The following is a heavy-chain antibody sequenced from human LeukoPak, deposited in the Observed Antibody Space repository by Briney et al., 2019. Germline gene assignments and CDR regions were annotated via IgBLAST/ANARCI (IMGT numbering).Heavy chain of an antibody. CDR1: GFTFSSYG. CDR3: ARDRGNQRGYYYYYMDV. V-gene: IGHV3-30*02. D-gene: IGHD1-14*01. CDR2: IRYDGSNK. J-gene: IGHJ6*03. Sequence: GGSLRLSCAASGFTFSSYGMHWVRQAPGKGLEWVAFIRYDGSNKYYADSVKGRFTISRDNSKNTLYLQMNSLRAEDTAVYYCARDRGNQRGYYYYYMDVWGKGTTVTVSS.